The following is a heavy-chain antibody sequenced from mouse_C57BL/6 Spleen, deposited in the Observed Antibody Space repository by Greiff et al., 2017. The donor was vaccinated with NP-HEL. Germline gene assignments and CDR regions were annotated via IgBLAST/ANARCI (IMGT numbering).Heavy chain of an antibody. V-gene: IGHV1-19*01. CDR1: GYTFTDYY. J-gene: IGHJ3*01. Sequence: EVKLVESGPVLVKPGASVKMSCKASGYTFTDYYMNWVKQSHGKSLEWIGVINPYNGGTSYNQKFKGKATLTVDKSSSTAYMELNSLTSEDSAVYYCARGQLRRAFAYWGQGTLVTVSA. CDR2: INPYNGGT. CDR3: ARGQLRRAFAY. D-gene: IGHD2-4*01.